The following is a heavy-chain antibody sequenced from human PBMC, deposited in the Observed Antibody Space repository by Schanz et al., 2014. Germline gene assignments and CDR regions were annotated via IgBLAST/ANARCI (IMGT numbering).Heavy chain of an antibody. CDR3: AREEGSTWYTQHMAV. D-gene: IGHD6-13*01. V-gene: IGHV4-59*01. CDR1: GGSIRTNY. J-gene: IGHJ4*02. CDR2: IYHTGMT. Sequence: QVQLQESGPGLVKPSETLSLTCTVSGGSIRTNYWCWIRQPPGKGLEWIGYIYHTGMTNYNPSLKSRVTLSVDTSKNQFSLQLRSVSAADTAVYYCAREEGSTWYTQHMAVWGLGTLVTVSS.